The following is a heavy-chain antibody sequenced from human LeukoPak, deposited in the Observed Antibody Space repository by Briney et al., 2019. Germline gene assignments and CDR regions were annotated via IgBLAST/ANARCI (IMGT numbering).Heavy chain of an antibody. CDR2: INWNGRIT. J-gene: IGHJ6*03. V-gene: IGHV3-20*04. D-gene: IGHD5-18*01. CDR1: GFTFDDYA. Sequence: GESLRLSCAASGFTFDDYAMNWVRQVPGRGLEWVSGINWNGRITEYADSVKDRFTISRQNTKNSLYLYMNNLGGEDTALYFCARGSVQLWLRDTYYYMDVWCKGTTVTVSS. CDR3: ARGSVQLWLRDTYYYMDV.